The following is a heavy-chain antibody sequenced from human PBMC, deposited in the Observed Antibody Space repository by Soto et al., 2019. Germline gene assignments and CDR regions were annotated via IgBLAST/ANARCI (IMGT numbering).Heavy chain of an antibody. CDR2: IVPMFGTT. Sequence: ASVKVSCKTSGGIFSSYAFNWVRQAPGQGLEWMGRIVPMFGTTNYTQRLQGRVTITADRSSSAAYLELSSLTSEDTAVYYCATGSFTSTGGRIGYHYNAMDVWGQGTTVTVSS. D-gene: IGHD1-1*01. CDR1: GGIFSSYA. J-gene: IGHJ6*02. CDR3: ATGSFTSTGGRIGYHYNAMDV. V-gene: IGHV1-69*06.